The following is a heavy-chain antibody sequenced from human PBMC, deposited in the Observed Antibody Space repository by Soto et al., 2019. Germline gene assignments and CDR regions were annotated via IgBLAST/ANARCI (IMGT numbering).Heavy chain of an antibody. CDR1: GFTFSSYW. CDR2: IKQDGSER. D-gene: IGHD6-13*01. Sequence: GGSLRLSCAASGFTFSSYWMSWVRQAPGKGLEWVANIKQDGSERYYVDSLKGRFTISRDNAQKSLNLEMNSLRVEDTGVFYCARGGRGSSSPHRYYFDYWGQGTLVTVSS. J-gene: IGHJ4*02. V-gene: IGHV3-7*05. CDR3: ARGGRGSSSPHRYYFDY.